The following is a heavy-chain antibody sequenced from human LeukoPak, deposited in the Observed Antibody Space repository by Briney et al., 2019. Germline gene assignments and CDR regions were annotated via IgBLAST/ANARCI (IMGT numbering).Heavy chain of an antibody. V-gene: IGHV5-51*01. CDR3: GRIPAAGSLKGAFDI. CDR1: GYTFTTYW. J-gene: IGHJ3*02. Sequence: GESLKISCKGSGYTFTTYWIGWVRQMPGKGLEWMGIIYPGDSDTTYSPSFQGQVTISADKSISTAYLQWSSLKASDTAMYYCGRIPAAGSLKGAFDIWGQGTMVTVSS. D-gene: IGHD6-25*01. CDR2: IYPGDSDT.